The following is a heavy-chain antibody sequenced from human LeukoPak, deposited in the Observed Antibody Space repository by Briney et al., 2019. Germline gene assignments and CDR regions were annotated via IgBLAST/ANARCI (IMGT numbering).Heavy chain of an antibody. V-gene: IGHV1-69*05. D-gene: IGHD3-22*01. CDR3: ARGYYYDSRPLRY. CDR1: GGTFSSYA. CDR2: IIPIFGTA. J-gene: IGHJ4*02. Sequence: VASVKVSCKASGGTFSSYAISWVRQAPGQGLEWMGGIIPIFGTANYAQKFQGRVTITTDESTSTAYMELSSLRSEDTAVYYCARGYYYDSRPLRYWGQGTLVTVSS.